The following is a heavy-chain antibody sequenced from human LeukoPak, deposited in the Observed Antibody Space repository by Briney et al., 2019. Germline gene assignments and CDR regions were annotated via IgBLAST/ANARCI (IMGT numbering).Heavy chain of an antibody. V-gene: IGHV3-66*02. CDR1: RFTVSSNY. J-gene: IGHJ3*02. Sequence: GGSLRLSCAASRFTVSSNYMGWVRQAPGKGLDWVSVLYADGSKYYPDSVKGRFTISRDNSQNTLYLQLDSLRAEDTAVYYCARLFDGSGYGAFDIWGQGTMVTVYS. CDR2: LYADGSK. D-gene: IGHD3-3*01. CDR3: ARLFDGSGYGAFDI.